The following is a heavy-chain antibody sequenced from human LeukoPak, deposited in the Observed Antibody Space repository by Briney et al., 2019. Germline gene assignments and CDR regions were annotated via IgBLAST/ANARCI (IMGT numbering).Heavy chain of an antibody. V-gene: IGHV3-23*01. D-gene: IGHD3-22*01. Sequence: GGSLRLSCAGSGFTFSNYGMGWVRQAPGKGLEWVSAINGDGSRTYYADSVKGRFTISRDNSKNTLYLQMNSLRAEDTAVYYCSKGPGGYWDYWGQETLVTVSS. CDR2: INGDGSRT. J-gene: IGHJ4*02. CDR1: GFTFSNYG. CDR3: SKGPGGYWDY.